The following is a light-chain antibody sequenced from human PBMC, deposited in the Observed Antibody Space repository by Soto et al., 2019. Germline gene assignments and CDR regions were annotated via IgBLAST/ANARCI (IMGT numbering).Light chain of an antibody. J-gene: IGKJ1*01. Sequence: DVQMTQSPSTLSASVGDRVTITCRASQSISTYLAWYQQKPGKAPTLLMYGASSLDRGVPSRFSGSGSGIQFTLTINRLQPDDFASYFCQHYSSYSGAFGQGTKVEIK. CDR3: QHYSSYSGA. CDR1: QSISTY. V-gene: IGKV1-5*01. CDR2: GAS.